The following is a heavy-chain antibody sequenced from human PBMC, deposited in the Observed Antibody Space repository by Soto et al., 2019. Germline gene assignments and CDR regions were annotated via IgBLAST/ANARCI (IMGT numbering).Heavy chain of an antibody. D-gene: IGHD1-26*01. CDR1: GGTFSSYA. CDR3: ARDGSYGGQYYYYGMDV. Sequence: QVQLVQSGAEVKKPGSSVKVSCKASGGTFSSYAISWVRQAPGQGLEWMGGIIPIFGTANYAQKFQGRVTITADESTSTAYMELSSLRSEDTAVYYCARDGSYGGQYYYYGMDVWGQGTTVTVSS. J-gene: IGHJ6*02. V-gene: IGHV1-69*01. CDR2: IIPIFGTA.